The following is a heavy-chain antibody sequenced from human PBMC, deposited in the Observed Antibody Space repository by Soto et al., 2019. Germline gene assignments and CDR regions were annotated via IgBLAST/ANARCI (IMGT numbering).Heavy chain of an antibody. V-gene: IGHV3-30*18. CDR2: ISYDGTNK. CDR1: GFTFSSYG. CDR3: SKGPEFWSDNYPQGYYYYMDV. J-gene: IGHJ6*03. D-gene: IGHD3-3*01. Sequence: QVQLVESGGGVVQPGRSLRLSCAASGFTFSSYGMHWVRQAPGKGLEWVTVISYDGTNKYYADSVKGRFTISRDNSKNTLFVQMNSLRAEDTAVYYCSKGPEFWSDNYPQGYYYYMDVWGKGTTVTVSS.